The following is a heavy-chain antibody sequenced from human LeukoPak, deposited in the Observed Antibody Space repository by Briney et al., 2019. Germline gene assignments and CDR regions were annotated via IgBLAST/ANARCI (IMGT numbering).Heavy chain of an antibody. CDR3: ASTYSSSWYFFDY. Sequence: SETLSLTCTVSGGSISSYYWSWIRQPPGKGLEWIGYIYYSGSTNYNPSLKSRVTISVDTSKNQFSLKLSSVTAADTAVYYCASTYSSSWYFFDYWGRGTLVTVSS. CDR2: IYYSGST. J-gene: IGHJ4*02. CDR1: GGSISSYY. V-gene: IGHV4-59*08. D-gene: IGHD6-13*01.